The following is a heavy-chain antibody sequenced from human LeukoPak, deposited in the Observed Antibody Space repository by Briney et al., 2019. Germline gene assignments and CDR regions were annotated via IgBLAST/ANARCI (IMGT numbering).Heavy chain of an antibody. Sequence: GGSLRLSCAASGFTVSSNYVSWVRQAPGKGLEWVSVIYSGGSTYYADSVKGRFTISRDNSKNTLYLQMNSLRAEDTAVYYCARAWWFGEDAFDIWGQGTMVTVSS. CDR2: IYSGGST. D-gene: IGHD3-10*01. V-gene: IGHV3-53*01. J-gene: IGHJ3*02. CDR1: GFTVSSNY. CDR3: ARAWWFGEDAFDI.